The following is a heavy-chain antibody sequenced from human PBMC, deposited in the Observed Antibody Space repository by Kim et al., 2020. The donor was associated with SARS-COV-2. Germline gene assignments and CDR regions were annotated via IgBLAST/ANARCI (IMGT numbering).Heavy chain of an antibody. CDR2: ITNSGGST. CDR1: GFTFSSYA. V-gene: IGHV3-23*01. D-gene: IGHD2-8*01. CDR3: AKDRGTYCSNGVCAYNWFEP. Sequence: GGSLRLSCAASGFTFSSYAMSWVRQAPGKGLEWVSSITNSGGSTYYADSVKGRFTISRDNSKNTLYLQMNILRAEDTAVYYSAKDRGTYCSNGVCAYNWFEPWGQGTLVTVSS. J-gene: IGHJ5*02.